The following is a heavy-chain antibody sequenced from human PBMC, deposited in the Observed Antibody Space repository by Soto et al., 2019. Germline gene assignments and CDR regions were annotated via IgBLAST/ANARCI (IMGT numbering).Heavy chain of an antibody. D-gene: IGHD2-21*02. Sequence: SETLSLTCSVSGDSISSTSYYWGWIRQPPGKNLEWIGYIYYSGSTYYNPSLKSRVTISVDTSKNQFSLKLSSVTAADTAVYYCARDPVVVTAPDYYYGMDVWGQGTTVTVSS. J-gene: IGHJ6*02. CDR3: ARDPVVVTAPDYYYGMDV. CDR2: IYYSGST. CDR1: GDSISSTSYY. V-gene: IGHV4-30-4*08.